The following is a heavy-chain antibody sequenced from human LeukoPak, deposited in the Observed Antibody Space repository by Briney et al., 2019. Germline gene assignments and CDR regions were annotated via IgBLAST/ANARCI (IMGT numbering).Heavy chain of an antibody. V-gene: IGHV4-59*01. CDR2: IYYSGST. CDR3: ARVGDSGSPDY. Sequence: SETLSLTCTVSGGSISSYYWSWIRQPPGKGLKWIGYIYYSGSTNYNPSLKSRVTISVDTSKNQFSLKLSSVTAADTAVYYCARVGDSGSPDYWGQGTLVTVSS. CDR1: GGSISSYY. D-gene: IGHD3-22*01. J-gene: IGHJ4*02.